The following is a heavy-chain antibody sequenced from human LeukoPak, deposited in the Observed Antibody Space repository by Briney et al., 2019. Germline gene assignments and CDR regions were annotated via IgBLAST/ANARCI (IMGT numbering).Heavy chain of an antibody. CDR3: ARDRDSSWYPYLDQ. V-gene: IGHV3-7*03. Sequence: SGGSLRLSCVASGCSFSNFWMSWVRQAPGERPEWLTNIKQDGSQRYYVDSVRGRFTISRDNAKNSLYLQMNSLRAEDTAVYYCARDRDSSWYPYLDQWGQGTLVTVSS. D-gene: IGHD6-13*01. CDR1: GCSFSNFW. J-gene: IGHJ4*02. CDR2: IKQDGSQR.